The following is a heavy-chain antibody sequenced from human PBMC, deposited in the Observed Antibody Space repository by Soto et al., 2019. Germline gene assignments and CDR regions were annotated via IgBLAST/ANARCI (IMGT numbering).Heavy chain of an antibody. D-gene: IGHD3-10*01. CDR1: GFIFSTYY. CDR3: VRDPYGSGTYNIY. Sequence: GGSLRLSCAASGFIFSTYYIHWVRQAPGKGLECISYISSNIDSIYYADSVRGRFTISRDSAKNSLYLQMNSLRAEDTSVYYCVRDPYGSGTYNIYWGQGTLVTVSS. J-gene: IGHJ4*02. V-gene: IGHV3-21*05. CDR2: ISSNIDSI.